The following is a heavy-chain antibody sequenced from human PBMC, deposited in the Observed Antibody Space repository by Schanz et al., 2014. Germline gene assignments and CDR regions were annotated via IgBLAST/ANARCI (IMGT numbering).Heavy chain of an antibody. V-gene: IGHV3-23*01. CDR3: AIIGVMVAVAGTRADY. CDR2: ISGSGGST. CDR1: GFTFSSYA. Sequence: EVQLLESGGGLVQPGGSLRLSCAAYGFTFSSYAMSWVRQAPGKGLEWVSAISGSGGSTYYADSVKGRFTISRDNSKNTLYLQMNRLRAEDTALYYCAIIGVMVAVAGTRADYWGQGTLVTVSS. D-gene: IGHD6-19*01. J-gene: IGHJ4*02.